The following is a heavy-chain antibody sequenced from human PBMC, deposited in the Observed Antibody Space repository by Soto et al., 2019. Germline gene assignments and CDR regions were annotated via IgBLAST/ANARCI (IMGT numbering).Heavy chain of an antibody. D-gene: IGHD3-16*01. V-gene: IGHV3-23*01. J-gene: IGHJ4*02. CDR1: GFTFSNYA. Sequence: EVQILESGGGLVQPGGSLRLSCAASGFTFSNYAMAWVRQAPGKGLEWVAAISGTTGHKYYAGSVKDRFTISRDNSKNTLYLQMDILRADATAVYHCARAPSEYLWGSYWRYYEYWGQCTLVTVSS. CDR2: ISGTTGHK. CDR3: ARAPSEYLWGSYWRYYEY.